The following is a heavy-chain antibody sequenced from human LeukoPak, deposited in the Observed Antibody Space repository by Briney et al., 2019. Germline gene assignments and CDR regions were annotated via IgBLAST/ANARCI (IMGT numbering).Heavy chain of an antibody. CDR1: GFTFSSYG. J-gene: IGHJ4*02. CDR3: AQWFGNHLDY. V-gene: IGHV3-30*03. Sequence: GGSLRLFCAASGFTFSSYGMHWVRQAPGKGLEWVAVISYDGSNKYYADSVKGRFTISRDNSKNTLYLQMNSLRAEDTAVYYCAQWFGNHLDYWGQGTLVTVSS. D-gene: IGHD3-10*01. CDR2: ISYDGSNK.